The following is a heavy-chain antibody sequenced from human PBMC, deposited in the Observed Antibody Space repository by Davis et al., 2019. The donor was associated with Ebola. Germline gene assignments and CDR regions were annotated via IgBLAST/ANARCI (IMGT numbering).Heavy chain of an antibody. CDR1: GGSISSYY. V-gene: IGHV4-59*01. CDR3: ARVGPYSSGWYLGY. Sequence: SGTLSLTCTVPGGSISSYYWSWTRQPPGKGLEWTGHIYYSGSTNYNPSLKSRVTISADTSKNQFSLKLSSVTAADTAGYYCARVGPYSSGWYLGYWGQGTLVTVSS. J-gene: IGHJ4*02. D-gene: IGHD6-19*01. CDR2: IYYSGST.